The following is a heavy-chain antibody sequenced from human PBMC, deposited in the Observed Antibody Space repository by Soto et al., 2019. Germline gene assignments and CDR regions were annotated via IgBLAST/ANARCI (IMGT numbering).Heavy chain of an antibody. CDR2: IYRGGDT. D-gene: IGHD2-15*01. V-gene: IGHV3-53*01. CDR1: GFTVSYNY. CDR3: AKSDCSGGSCYFPFDC. J-gene: IGHJ4*02. Sequence: PGGSLRLSCAVSGFTVSYNYMNWVRQAPGKGLEWVSVIYRGGDTFYADSVKGRFTISRDNSKNTLYLQTDSLRAEDTAFYYCAKSDCSGGSCYFPFDCWGQGTLVTVSS.